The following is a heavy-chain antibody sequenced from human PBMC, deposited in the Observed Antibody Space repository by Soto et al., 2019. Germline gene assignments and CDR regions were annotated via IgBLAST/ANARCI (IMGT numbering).Heavy chain of an antibody. Sequence: QITLKESGPTLVKPTQTLTLTCTFSGFSLSTSGVGVGWIRQPPGKALEWLALIYWDDDKRYSPSLKSRLTITKDTSKNQVVLTMTNIDPVDTATYYSAHRQRGSRFDPGGQGTLVTVSS. V-gene: IGHV2-5*02. CDR1: GFSLSTSGVG. CDR3: AHRQRGSRFDP. D-gene: IGHD2-15*01. J-gene: IGHJ5*02. CDR2: IYWDDDK.